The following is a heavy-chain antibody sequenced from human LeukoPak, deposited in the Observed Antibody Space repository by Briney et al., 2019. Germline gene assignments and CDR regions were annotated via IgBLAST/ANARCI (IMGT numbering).Heavy chain of an antibody. CDR1: GGSFSGYY. Sequence: SETLSLTCAAYGGSFSGYYWSWIRQPPGKGLEWIGEINHSGSTNYNPSLKSRVTISVDTSKNQFSLKLSSVTAADTAVYYCARLTSIDSSGYFCDYWGQGTLVTVS. J-gene: IGHJ4*02. V-gene: IGHV4-34*01. D-gene: IGHD3-22*01. CDR2: INHSGST. CDR3: ARLTSIDSSGYFCDY.